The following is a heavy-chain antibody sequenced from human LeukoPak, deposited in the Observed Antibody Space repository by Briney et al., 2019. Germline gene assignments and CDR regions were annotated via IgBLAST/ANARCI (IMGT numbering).Heavy chain of an antibody. CDR1: GVSIRSTTYY. V-gene: IGHV4-39*07. Sequence: SETLSLTCTVSGVSIRSTTYYWGWIRQPPGKGLEWIGTIYYSGSTYYNPSLKSRVTISVDTSNNQFSLELTSVTAADTAMYYCARDTHYFGSGSPWFDSWGQGTLVIVSS. CDR3: ARDTHYFGSGSPWFDS. J-gene: IGHJ5*01. D-gene: IGHD3-10*01. CDR2: IYYSGST.